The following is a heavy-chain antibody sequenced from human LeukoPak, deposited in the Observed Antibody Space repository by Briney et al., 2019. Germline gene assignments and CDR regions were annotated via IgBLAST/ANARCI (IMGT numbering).Heavy chain of an antibody. V-gene: IGHV1-2*02. CDR2: INPNSGGT. CDR3: ARTPRFWSGYQYDY. Sequence: ASVKVSCKASGYTFTGYYMHWVRQAPGQGLEWMGWINPNSGGTNYAQKFQGRVTMTRDTSISTAYMELSSLRSEDTAVYYCARTPRFWSGYQYDYWGQGTLVTVSS. J-gene: IGHJ4*02. D-gene: IGHD3-3*01. CDR1: GYTFTGYY.